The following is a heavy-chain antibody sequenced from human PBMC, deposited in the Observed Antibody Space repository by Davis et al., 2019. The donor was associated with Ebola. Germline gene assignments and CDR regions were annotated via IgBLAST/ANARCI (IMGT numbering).Heavy chain of an antibody. CDR1: GGSFSGYY. CDR3: ARYSSSWYVAFDI. D-gene: IGHD6-13*01. V-gene: IGHV4-34*01. Sequence: PSETLSLTCAVYGGSFSGYYWSWIRQPPGKGLEWIGEINHSGSTNYNPSLKSRVTIAVDTSKNQFSLKLSSVTAADTAVYYCARYSSSWYVAFDIWGQGTMVTVSS. J-gene: IGHJ3*02. CDR2: INHSGST.